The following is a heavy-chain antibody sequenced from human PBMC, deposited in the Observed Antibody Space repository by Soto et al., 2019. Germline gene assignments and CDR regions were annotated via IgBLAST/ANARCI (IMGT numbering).Heavy chain of an antibody. CDR2: IYYSGST. J-gene: IGHJ5*02. CDR1: GGSISSYY. Sequence: PSETLSLTCTVSGGSISSYYWSWIRQPPGKGLEWIGYIYYSGSTNYNPSLKSRVTISVDTSKNQFSLKLSSVTAADTAVYYCARADSPSNPSSGWYLVHWFEPWGQGTLVTVSS. CDR3: ARADSPSNPSSGWYLVHWFEP. D-gene: IGHD6-19*01. V-gene: IGHV4-59*01.